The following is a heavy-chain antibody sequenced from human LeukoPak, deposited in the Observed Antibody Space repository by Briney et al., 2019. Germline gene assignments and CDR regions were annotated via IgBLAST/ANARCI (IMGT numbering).Heavy chain of an antibody. CDR1: GDSVSSNSAA. J-gene: IGHJ3*02. CDR2: TYYRSKWYN. Sequence: SQTLSLTCAISGDSVSSNSAAWNWIRQSPSRGLEWLGRTYYRSKWYNDYAVSVKSRITINPDTSKNQFSLQLNSVTPEDTAVYYCARVAIRYCSSTSCYDDAFDIWGQGTMVTVSS. CDR3: ARVAIRYCSSTSCYDDAFDI. D-gene: IGHD2-2*01. V-gene: IGHV6-1*01.